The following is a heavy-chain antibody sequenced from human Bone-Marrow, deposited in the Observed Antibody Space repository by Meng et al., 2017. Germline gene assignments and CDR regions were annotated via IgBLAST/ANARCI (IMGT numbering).Heavy chain of an antibody. V-gene: IGHV1-18*01. Sequence: VQLGPFVGEWKKPGREGRVSCNASGYTFTSYGISWVRQAPGQGLEWMGWISAYNGNTNYAQKLQGRVTMTTDTSTSTAYMELRSLRSEDTAVYYCARGLPFQHWGQGTLVTVSS. CDR3: ARGLPFQH. CDR1: GYTFTSYG. CDR2: ISAYNGNT. J-gene: IGHJ1*01.